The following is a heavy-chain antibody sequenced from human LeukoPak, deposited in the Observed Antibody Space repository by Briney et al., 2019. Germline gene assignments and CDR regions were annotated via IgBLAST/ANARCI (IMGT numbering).Heavy chain of an antibody. CDR2: IYSGGNI. V-gene: IGHV3-53*01. CDR3: ARGAGYNYPYYFDY. Sequence: GGSLRLSCVASGVTLSNYAMSWARQAPGKGLEWVSVIYSGGNIYYADSVKGRFTISRDNSKNTLYLQMNSLRAEDTAVYYCARGAGYNYPYYFDYWGQGTLVTVSS. CDR1: GVTLSNYA. J-gene: IGHJ4*02. D-gene: IGHD5-24*01.